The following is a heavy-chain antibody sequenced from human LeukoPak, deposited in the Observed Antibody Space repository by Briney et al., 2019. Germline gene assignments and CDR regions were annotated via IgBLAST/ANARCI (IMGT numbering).Heavy chain of an antibody. Sequence: GRSLRLSCAASGFTFSSYGMHWVRQAPGKGLEWVAVIWYDGSNKYYADSVKGRFTISRDNSKNTLYLQMNRLRAEDTAVYYCARDIGGSYPDYMDVWGKGTTVTVSS. CDR3: ARDIGGSYPDYMDV. J-gene: IGHJ6*03. CDR2: IWYDGSNK. CDR1: GFTFSSYG. V-gene: IGHV3-33*01. D-gene: IGHD1-26*01.